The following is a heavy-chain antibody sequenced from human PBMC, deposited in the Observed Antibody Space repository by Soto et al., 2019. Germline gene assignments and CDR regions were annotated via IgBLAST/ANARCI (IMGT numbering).Heavy chain of an antibody. D-gene: IGHD1-26*01. Sequence: PGGSLRLSCAASGFSFSSYAMTWVRQAPGKGLEWVSTISGSGGSTHYADSVKGRFTISRDNSRNTLYLQMNALRAEDTSLYYCAKGGSSTSRPYYFDYWGQGTLVTVSS. CDR1: GFSFSSYA. J-gene: IGHJ4*02. CDR3: AKGGSSTSRPYYFDY. V-gene: IGHV3-23*01. CDR2: ISGSGGST.